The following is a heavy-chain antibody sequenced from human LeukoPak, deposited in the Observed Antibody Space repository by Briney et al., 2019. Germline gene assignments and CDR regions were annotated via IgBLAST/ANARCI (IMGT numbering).Heavy chain of an antibody. CDR2: ISSSGSTI. D-gene: IGHD6-19*01. CDR1: GFTFSSYE. V-gene: IGHV3-48*03. CDR3: ARENTAGIEN. Sequence: GGSLRLSCAASGFTFSSYEMNWVRQAPGKGLEWVSYISSSGSTIYYADSVKGRFTISGDNAKNSLYLQMNSLRAEDTAVYYCARENTAGIENWGQGTLVTVSS. J-gene: IGHJ4*02.